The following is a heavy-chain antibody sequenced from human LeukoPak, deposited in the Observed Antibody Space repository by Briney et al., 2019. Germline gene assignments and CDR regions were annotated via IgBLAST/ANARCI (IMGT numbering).Heavy chain of an antibody. J-gene: IGHJ4*02. V-gene: IGHV1-69*04. CDR2: IIPILGIA. Sequence: APAKVSCKASGGTFSSYAISWVRQAPGQGLERMGRIIPILGIANYAQKFQGRVTITADKSTSTAYMELSSLRSEDTAVYYCASGVRDYDSSGPRDYWGQGTLVTVPS. CDR3: ASGVRDYDSSGPRDY. D-gene: IGHD3-22*01. CDR1: GGTFSSYA.